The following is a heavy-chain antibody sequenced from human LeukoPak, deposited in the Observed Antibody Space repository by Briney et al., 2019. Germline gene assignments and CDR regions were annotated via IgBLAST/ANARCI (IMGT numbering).Heavy chain of an antibody. Sequence: GGSLRLSCAVSGITLSNYRMSWVRQAPGKGLEWVAGISGSGGSTNYADSVKGRFTISRDNRKNTLYLQMNSLRVEDTAVYFCAKRGVVIRVILVGFHKEAYYFDSWGQGALVTVSS. J-gene: IGHJ4*02. D-gene: IGHD3-22*01. CDR2: ISGSGGST. V-gene: IGHV3-23*01. CDR3: AKRGVVIRVILVGFHKEAYYFDS. CDR1: GITLSNYR.